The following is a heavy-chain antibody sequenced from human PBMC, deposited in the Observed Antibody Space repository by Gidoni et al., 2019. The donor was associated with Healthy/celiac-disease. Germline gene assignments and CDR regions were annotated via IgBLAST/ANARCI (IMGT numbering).Heavy chain of an antibody. J-gene: IGHJ4*02. Sequence: EVQLVETGGGLVQPGRSLRLSCAAAGFTFDDYAMHWFRQAPGKGLEWVSGISWNSGSIGYADSVKGRFTISRDNAKNSLYLQMNSLRAEDTALYYCAKDYGDYLYYFDYWGQGTLVTVSS. CDR3: AKDYGDYLYYFDY. V-gene: IGHV3-9*01. D-gene: IGHD4-17*01. CDR1: GFTFDDYA. CDR2: ISWNSGSI.